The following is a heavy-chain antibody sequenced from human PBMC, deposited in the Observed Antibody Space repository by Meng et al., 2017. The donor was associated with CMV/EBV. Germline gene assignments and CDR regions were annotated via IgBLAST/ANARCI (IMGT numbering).Heavy chain of an antibody. J-gene: IGHJ5*02. Sequence: SVKVSCKASGGTFSSYAISWVRRAPGQGLEWMGGIIPIFGTANYAQKFQGRVTITTDESTSTAYMELSSLRSEDTAVYYCARDQTIHQQLGDGWFDPWGQGTLVTVSS. CDR2: IIPIFGTA. D-gene: IGHD6-13*01. CDR1: GGTFSSYA. V-gene: IGHV1-69*05. CDR3: ARDQTIHQQLGDGWFDP.